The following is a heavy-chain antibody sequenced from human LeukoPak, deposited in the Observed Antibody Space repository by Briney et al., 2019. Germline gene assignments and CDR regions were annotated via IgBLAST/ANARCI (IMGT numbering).Heavy chain of an antibody. CDR3: ARGIRFLDAFDI. V-gene: IGHV4-59*01. D-gene: IGHD3-3*01. CDR1: GFTFSYAW. J-gene: IGHJ3*02. Sequence: GSLRLSCAASGFTFSYAWMSWIRQPPGKGLEWIGYIYYSGSTNYNPSLKSRVTISVDTSKNQFSLKLSSVTAADTAVYYCARGIRFLDAFDIWGQGTMVTVSS. CDR2: IYYSGST.